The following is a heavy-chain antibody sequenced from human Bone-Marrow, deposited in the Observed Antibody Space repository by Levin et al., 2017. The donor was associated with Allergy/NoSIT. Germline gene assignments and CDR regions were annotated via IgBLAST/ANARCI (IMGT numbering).Heavy chain of an antibody. CDR1: GDTLTHLS. D-gene: IGHD1-20*01. J-gene: IGHJ3*02. Sequence: ASVKVSCKVSGDTLTHLSIHWVRQAPGQGPEWMGGFDPEEGETIYTQKFQGRVTMTEDPSTDIAYMELNSLKSDDTAVYYCVTELNDDNWNGLAFDIWGQGTLVTVS. CDR2: FDPEEGET. V-gene: IGHV1-24*01. CDR3: VTELNDDNWNGLAFDI.